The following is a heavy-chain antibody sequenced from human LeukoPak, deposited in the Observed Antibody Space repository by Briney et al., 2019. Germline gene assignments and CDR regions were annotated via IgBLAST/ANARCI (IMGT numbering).Heavy chain of an antibody. CDR2: LIHTGGT. D-gene: IGHD3-3*01. V-gene: IGHV4-39*01. CDR3: ARRRPGYYDFWSGYQDY. J-gene: IGHJ4*02. CDR1: SGFISSGTFY. Sequence: SETLSLTCTVSSGFISSGTFYWDWIRQTPGKGLEWIVSLIHTGGTYYNPSLRSRVTTSVDTSKNQFSLKLHSVTAADTAMYYCARRRPGYYDFWSGYQDYWGQGTLVTVSS.